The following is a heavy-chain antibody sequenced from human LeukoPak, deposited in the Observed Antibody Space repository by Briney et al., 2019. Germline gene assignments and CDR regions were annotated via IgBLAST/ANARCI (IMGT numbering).Heavy chain of an antibody. V-gene: IGHV3-23*01. CDR3: AKDTCGADCYSHYDH. CDR2: IRGSGTST. D-gene: IGHD2-21*02. J-gene: IGHJ4*02. CDR1: GFTFSSYT. Sequence: GASLRLSCAASGFTFSSYTLSWVRQAPGEGLEWISAIRGSGTSTYYAASVKGQFTISRDNSRNTLYLQMNSLRAEDTAVYYCAKDTCGADCYSHYDHWGQGTLVTVSS.